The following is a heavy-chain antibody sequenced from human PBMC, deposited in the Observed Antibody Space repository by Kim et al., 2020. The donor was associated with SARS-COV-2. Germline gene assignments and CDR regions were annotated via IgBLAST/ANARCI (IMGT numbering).Heavy chain of an antibody. V-gene: IGHV1-46*01. D-gene: IGHD2-21*02. CDR2: INPSGGST. Sequence: ASVKVSCKASGYTFTSYYMHWVRQAPGQGLEWMGIINPSGGSTSYAQKFQGRVTMTRDTSTSTVYMELSSLRSEDTAVYYCARDREGWIVVVTAIRKPYYYYGMDVWGQGTTVTVSS. J-gene: IGHJ6*02. CDR3: ARDREGWIVVVTAIRKPYYYYGMDV. CDR1: GYTFTSYY.